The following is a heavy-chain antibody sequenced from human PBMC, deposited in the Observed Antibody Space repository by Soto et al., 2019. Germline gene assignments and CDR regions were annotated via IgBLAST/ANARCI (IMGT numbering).Heavy chain of an antibody. CDR1: GFTFSSYW. J-gene: IGHJ4*02. D-gene: IGHD7-27*01. CDR3: ASSLLTPFDY. Sequence: EGSLRLSWAASGFTFSSYWMHWVRQAPGKGLVWVSRINSDGSSTFYADSVKGRFTISRDNAKNTLYLQMNSLRAEDTAVYYCASSLLTPFDYWGQGTLVTVSS. V-gene: IGHV3-74*01. CDR2: INSDGSST.